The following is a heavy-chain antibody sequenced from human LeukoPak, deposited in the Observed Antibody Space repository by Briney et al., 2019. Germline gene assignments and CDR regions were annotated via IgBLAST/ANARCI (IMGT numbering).Heavy chain of an antibody. Sequence: GGSLRLSCAASGLTFNTYTMHWVRQAPGRGLEWLAVISFDGSTKYYADSVRGRFAISRDNSKNTLFLQMSNLRAEDTALYYCATLVTAVTTTQFDYWGQGALVTVSS. V-gene: IGHV3-30*09. D-gene: IGHD4-11*01. CDR3: ATLVTAVTTTQFDY. CDR1: GLTFNTYT. CDR2: ISFDGSTK. J-gene: IGHJ4*02.